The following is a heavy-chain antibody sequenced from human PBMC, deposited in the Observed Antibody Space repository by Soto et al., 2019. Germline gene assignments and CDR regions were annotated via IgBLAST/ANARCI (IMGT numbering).Heavy chain of an antibody. J-gene: IGHJ4*02. V-gene: IGHV1-18*04. Sequence: QAHLVQSGGEVKKPGASVKVSCKASGYTFTMYGLSWVRQAPGQGPEWMGWTRADNGDVRDAEKFRGRLTLTTATSTNTAYMELGSLRSDDTAVYYCARDERSGYYCAIDYWGRGTLVTVSS. CDR1: GYTFTMYG. D-gene: IGHD3-22*01. CDR2: TRADNGDV. CDR3: ARDERSGYYCAIDY.